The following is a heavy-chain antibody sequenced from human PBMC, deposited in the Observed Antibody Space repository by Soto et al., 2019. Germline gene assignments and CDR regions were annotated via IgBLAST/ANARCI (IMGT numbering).Heavy chain of an antibody. CDR1: GFTFSSYS. D-gene: IGHD5-18*01. J-gene: IGHJ6*02. Sequence: EVQLVESGGGLVKPGGSLRLSCAASGFTFSSYSMNWVRQAPGKGLEWVSSISSSSSNIYYADSVKGRFTISRDNAKNSLDQEMNILRSEDMAVYCCARAPPHTEGYYYGMDVWGQGTTVTVSS. CDR3: ARAPPHTEGYYYGMDV. V-gene: IGHV3-21*01. CDR2: ISSSSSNI.